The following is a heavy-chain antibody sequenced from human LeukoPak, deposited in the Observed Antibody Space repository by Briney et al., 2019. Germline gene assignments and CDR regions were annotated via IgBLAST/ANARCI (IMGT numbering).Heavy chain of an antibody. J-gene: IGHJ5*02. CDR2: IYTSGST. CDR3: ARLSSVYDFWSGYPVGLNWFDP. Sequence: SETLSLTCTVSGGSISSYYWSWIRQPAGKGLEWIGRIYTSGSTNYNPSLKSRVTMSVDTSKNQFSLKLSSVTAADTAVYYCARLSSVYDFWSGYPVGLNWFDPWGQGTLVTVSS. D-gene: IGHD3-3*01. V-gene: IGHV4-4*07. CDR1: GGSISSYY.